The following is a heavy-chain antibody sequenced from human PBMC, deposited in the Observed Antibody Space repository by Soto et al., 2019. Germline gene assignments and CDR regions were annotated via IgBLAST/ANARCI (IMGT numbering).Heavy chain of an antibody. CDR1: GFTFTSHA. CDR3: ARGYSSGWYAYNWFDP. D-gene: IGHD6-19*01. J-gene: IGHJ5*02. V-gene: IGHV3-23*01. Sequence: GGSLRLSXATSGFTFTSHAMTWVRQAPGKGLEWVSVISGSGSSTYYADSVKGRFTISRDNSKNTLYLQMNSLRAEDTAVYYCARGYSSGWYAYNWFDPWGQGTLVTVSS. CDR2: ISGSGSST.